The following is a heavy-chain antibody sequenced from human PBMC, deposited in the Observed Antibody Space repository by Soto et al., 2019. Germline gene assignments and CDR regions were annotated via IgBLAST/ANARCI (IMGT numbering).Heavy chain of an antibody. CDR2: ISYDGSNK. CDR3: AKDSMTTVTTRTFDP. J-gene: IGHJ5*02. D-gene: IGHD4-4*01. Sequence: QLGGSLRLSCAASGFTFSSYGMHWVRQAPGKGLEWVAVISYDGSNKYYADSVKGRFTISRDNSKNTLYLQMNSLRAEDTAVYYCAKDSMTTVTTRTFDPWGQGTLVTVSS. V-gene: IGHV3-30*18. CDR1: GFTFSSYG.